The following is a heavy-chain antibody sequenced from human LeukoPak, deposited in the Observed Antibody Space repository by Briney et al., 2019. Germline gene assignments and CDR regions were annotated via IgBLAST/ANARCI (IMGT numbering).Heavy chain of an antibody. D-gene: IGHD2-15*01. CDR1: GFTFDDYG. CDR2: INWNGGST. CDR3: AKTTTGYSSGRYPAWPIDY. J-gene: IGHJ4*02. Sequence: GGSLRLSCAASGFTFDDYGMRWVRQAPGKGRAWVSGINWNGGSTGYADSVKGRFTISRDNAKNSLYLQMDSLRAEDTATYYCAKTTTGYSSGRYPAWPIDYWGQGTLVTVSS. V-gene: IGHV3-20*04.